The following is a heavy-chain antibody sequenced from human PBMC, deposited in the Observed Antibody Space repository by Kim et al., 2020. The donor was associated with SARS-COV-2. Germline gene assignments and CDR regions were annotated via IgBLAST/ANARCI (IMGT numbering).Heavy chain of an antibody. D-gene: IGHD4-17*01. CDR2: IYYSGST. Sequence: SETLSLTCTVSGGSISSGGYYWSWIRQHPGKGLEWIGFIYYSGSTYYNPSLKSRVMISVDTSKNQFSLKLSSVTAADTAVYYCAREATVTTTYYFDYWGQGTLVTVSS. CDR3: AREATVTTTYYFDY. CDR1: GGSISSGGYY. V-gene: IGHV4-31*03. J-gene: IGHJ4*02.